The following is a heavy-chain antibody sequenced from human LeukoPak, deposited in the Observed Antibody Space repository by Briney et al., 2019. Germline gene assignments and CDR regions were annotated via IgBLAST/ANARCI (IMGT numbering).Heavy chain of an antibody. CDR2: IYTSGST. Sequence: PSQTLSLTCTVSGGSISSGSYYWSWIRQPAGKGLEWIGRIYTSGSTNYNPSLKSRVTISVDTSKNQFSLKLSSVTAADTAVYYCARGADGYNPGDYYYYYYMDVWGKGTTVTISS. J-gene: IGHJ6*03. CDR3: ARGADGYNPGDYYYYYYMDV. CDR1: GGSISSGSYY. V-gene: IGHV4-61*02. D-gene: IGHD5-24*01.